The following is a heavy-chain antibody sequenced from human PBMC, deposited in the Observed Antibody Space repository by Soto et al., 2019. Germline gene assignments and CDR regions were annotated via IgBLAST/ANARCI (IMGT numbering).Heavy chain of an antibody. V-gene: IGHV1-3*01. CDR2: ISADNGNT. CDR3: ARDQGRQWLVFDY. J-gene: IGHJ4*02. CDR1: GYTFTSYA. D-gene: IGHD6-19*01. Sequence: ASVKVSCKASGYTFTSYAMHWVRQAPGQRLEWMGWISADNGNTKYSQKLQGRVTMTTDTSTSIAYMELRSLRSDDTAVYYCARDQGRQWLVFDYWGQGTLVTVSS.